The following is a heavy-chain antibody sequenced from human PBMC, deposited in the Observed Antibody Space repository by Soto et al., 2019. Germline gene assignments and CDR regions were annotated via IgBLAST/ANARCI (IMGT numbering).Heavy chain of an antibody. CDR1: GFTFNNYA. D-gene: IGHD2-15*01. J-gene: IGHJ4*02. V-gene: IGHV3-23*01. Sequence: GGALRLSCAASGFTFNNYAMTWVRQAPGVGLEWVSTISGSGATTYYTDSVKGRFTISRDNSKHTLSLQMNSLRADDTAMYYCAKGDCSGGSCYRGFDSWGQGALVTVSS. CDR3: AKGDCSGGSCYRGFDS. CDR2: ISGSGATT.